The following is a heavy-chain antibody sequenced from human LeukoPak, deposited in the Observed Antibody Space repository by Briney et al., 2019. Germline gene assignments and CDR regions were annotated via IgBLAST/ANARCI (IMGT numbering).Heavy chain of an antibody. Sequence: SETLSLTCTVSGGSISSSSYYWGWIRQPPGKGLEWIGSIYYSGSTYYNPSLKSRVTISVDTSKNQFSLKLSSVTAADTAVYYCARLRGGFGGVIVIPDYWGQGTPVTVSS. D-gene: IGHD3-16*02. CDR2: IYYSGST. J-gene: IGHJ4*02. V-gene: IGHV4-39*01. CDR1: GGSISSSSYY. CDR3: ARLRGGFGGVIVIPDY.